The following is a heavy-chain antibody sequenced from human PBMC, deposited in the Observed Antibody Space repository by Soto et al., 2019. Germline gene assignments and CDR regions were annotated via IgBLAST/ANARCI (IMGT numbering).Heavy chain of an antibody. CDR3: ANRVVVAVTLSST. J-gene: IGHJ5*02. Sequence: GGSLRLSCAASGFTFSSYGMHWVRQAPGKGLEWVAVISYDGSNKYYADSVKGRFTISRDNSKNTLYLQMNSLRAEDTAVYYWANRVVVAVTLSSTWGRGPLVTVSS. V-gene: IGHV3-30*18. D-gene: IGHD2-15*01. CDR2: ISYDGSNK. CDR1: GFTFSSYG.